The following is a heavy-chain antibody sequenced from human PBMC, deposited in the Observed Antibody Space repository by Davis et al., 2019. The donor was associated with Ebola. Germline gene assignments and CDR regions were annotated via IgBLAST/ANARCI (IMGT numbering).Heavy chain of an antibody. CDR2: LTGSGGGT. Sequence: PGGSLRLSCAASGFTFSNYAMSWVRQAPGKGLEWVSGLTGSGGGTKYADSVKGRFTISRDNSKNVLYLQMDSLRVEDTAVYYCARKQYLFIVGPEGWFDPWGQGTLVTVSS. J-gene: IGHJ5*02. CDR1: GFTFSNYA. V-gene: IGHV3-23*01. D-gene: IGHD2-21*01. CDR3: ARKQYLFIVGPEGWFDP.